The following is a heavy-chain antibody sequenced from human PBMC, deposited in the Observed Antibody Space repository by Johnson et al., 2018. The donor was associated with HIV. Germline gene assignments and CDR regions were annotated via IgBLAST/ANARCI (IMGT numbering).Heavy chain of an antibody. Sequence: VQLVESGGGVVQPGRSLRLSCAASGFTFSSYAFHWVRQAPAKGLEWVASISYDGSNKYYADSVKGRFTISRDNSKNTLYLQMNSLRAEDTAVYFCARGPIADDAFDIWGQGTMVTVSS. J-gene: IGHJ3*02. CDR1: GFTFSSYA. D-gene: IGHD3-16*02. CDR2: ISYDGSNK. V-gene: IGHV3-30*04. CDR3: ARGPIADDAFDI.